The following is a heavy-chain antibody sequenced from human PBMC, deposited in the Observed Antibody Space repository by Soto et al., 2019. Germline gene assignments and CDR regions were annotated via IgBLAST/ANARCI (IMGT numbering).Heavy chain of an antibody. J-gene: IGHJ5*02. D-gene: IGHD3-16*01. Sequence: QVQLQQWGAGLLKPSETLSLTCAVYGGSFSGYYWSWIRQPPGKGLEWSGEINHSGSTNYNPSLKRRVPISVGTCREQCSLRLSSVTAAGGAVYYGARRSAGGPWGQGTLVTGSS. CDR3: ARRSAGGP. CDR1: GGSFSGYY. V-gene: IGHV4-34*01. CDR2: INHSGST.